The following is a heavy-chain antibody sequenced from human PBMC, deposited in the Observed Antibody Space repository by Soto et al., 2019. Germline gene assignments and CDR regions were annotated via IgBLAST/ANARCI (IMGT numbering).Heavy chain of an antibody. J-gene: IGHJ4*02. V-gene: IGHV4-59*01. Sequence: QVQLQESGPGLVKPSETLSLTCTVSGGSISSYYWSWIRQPPGKGLEWIGYIYYSGSTNYNPTLKSRVTISVDTSKNQFSLKLSSVTAADTAVYYCARATEYGVTYFDYWGQGTLVTVSS. CDR3: ARATEYGVTYFDY. CDR2: IYYSGST. CDR1: GGSISSYY. D-gene: IGHD4-17*01.